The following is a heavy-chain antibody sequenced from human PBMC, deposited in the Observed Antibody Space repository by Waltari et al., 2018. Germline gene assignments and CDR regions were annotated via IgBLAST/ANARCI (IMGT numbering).Heavy chain of an antibody. CDR3: AKGVDGYNFGYYFDY. Sequence: EVQLLESGGGLVQPGGSLRLSCAASGFTFSSYAMSWVRQAPGKGLEGVSAISGSGGRTYDADSVKGRFTISRDNSKNTLYLQMNSLRAEDTAVYYCAKGVDGYNFGYYFDYWGQGTLVTVSS. V-gene: IGHV3-23*01. J-gene: IGHJ4*02. D-gene: IGHD5-12*01. CDR2: ISGSGGRT. CDR1: GFTFSSYA.